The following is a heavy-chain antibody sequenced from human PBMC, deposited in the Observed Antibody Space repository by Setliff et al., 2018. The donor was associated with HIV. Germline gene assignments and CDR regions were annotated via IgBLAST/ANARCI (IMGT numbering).Heavy chain of an antibody. CDR3: AKTLPTLYPPHDYYFAMDV. Sequence: PGGSLRLSCAPSGFTFGSYAMSWVRQAPGEGLEWVSVISGSGDSTFYADSLKGRFTISRDNSKNTLYLQMNSLRAEDTAVYYCAKTLPTLYPPHDYYFAMDVWGQGTTVTVSS. CDR2: ISGSGDST. V-gene: IGHV3-23*01. D-gene: IGHD2-15*01. CDR1: GFTFGSYA. J-gene: IGHJ6*02.